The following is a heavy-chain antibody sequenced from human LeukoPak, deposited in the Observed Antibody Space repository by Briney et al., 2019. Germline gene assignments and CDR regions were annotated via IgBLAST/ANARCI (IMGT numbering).Heavy chain of an antibody. CDR2: IYYSGST. Sequence: SQTLSLTCTVSGGSISSGDYYWSWIRQPPGTGLEWIGYIYYSGSTYYNPSLKSRVTISVDTSKNQFSLKLSSVTAADTAVYYCARRYCTNGVCYLFDYWGQGTLVTVSS. J-gene: IGHJ4*02. V-gene: IGHV4-30-4*01. D-gene: IGHD2-8*01. CDR1: GGSISSGDYY. CDR3: ARRYCTNGVCYLFDY.